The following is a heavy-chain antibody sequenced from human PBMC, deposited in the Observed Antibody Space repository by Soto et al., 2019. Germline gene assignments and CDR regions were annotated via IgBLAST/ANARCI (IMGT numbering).Heavy chain of an antibody. Sequence: EVQLLESGGGLVQPGGSLRPSCAASGFTFSSYAMSWVRQAPGKGLEWVSGISSSGGSTYYADSVKGRFTISRDNSKNTLYLQMNSLRAEDTAVYYCAKGGGDYGSGSYPFWYWGQGTLVTVSS. CDR1: GFTFSSYA. CDR2: ISSSGGST. J-gene: IGHJ4*02. D-gene: IGHD3-10*01. CDR3: AKGGGDYGSGSYPFWY. V-gene: IGHV3-23*01.